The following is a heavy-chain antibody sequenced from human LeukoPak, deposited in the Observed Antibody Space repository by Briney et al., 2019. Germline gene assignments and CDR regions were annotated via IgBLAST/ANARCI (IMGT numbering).Heavy chain of an antibody. V-gene: IGHV1-2*02. CDR2: IDPNSGVT. J-gene: IGHJ4*02. CDR1: GYSFAVYY. Sequence: ASVKVSCKASGYSFAVYYIHWVRQAPGQGLEWLGWIDPNSGVTNYAQKFQGRVAMTRDTSISTAYMELSRLRSDDSAVYYCARAKRLPLDYWGQGTLVTVSS. D-gene: IGHD1-1*01. CDR3: ARAKRLPLDY.